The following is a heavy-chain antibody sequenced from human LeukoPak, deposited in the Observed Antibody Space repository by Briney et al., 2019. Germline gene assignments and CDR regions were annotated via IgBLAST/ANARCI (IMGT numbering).Heavy chain of an antibody. CDR2: IRYDGSNK. V-gene: IGHV3-30*02. D-gene: IGHD5-24*01. CDR1: GFTFSSYG. Sequence: GGSLRLSCAASGFTFSSYGMHWVRQAPGKGLEWVAFIRYDGSNKYYGDSVKGRFTISRDNSKNTLYLQMNSLRAEDTAVYYCAKDRELGRWLQLRTPFDYWGQGTLVTVSS. J-gene: IGHJ4*02. CDR3: AKDRELGRWLQLRTPFDY.